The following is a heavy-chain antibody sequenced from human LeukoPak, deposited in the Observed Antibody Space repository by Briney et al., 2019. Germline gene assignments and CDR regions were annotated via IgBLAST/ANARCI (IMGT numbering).Heavy chain of an antibody. V-gene: IGHV3-23*01. CDR1: GPIPFNSYS. J-gene: IGHJ4*02. Sequence: QPGGSLRLSCAASGPIPFNSYSMSWVRQAPGKGLEWVSAITSSGETTYYADSVKGRFTISRDNSKNMVYLQMNSLRAEDAATYYCAKMQGYFDYWGQGSLVTVSS. CDR3: AKMQGYFDY. CDR2: ITSSGETT.